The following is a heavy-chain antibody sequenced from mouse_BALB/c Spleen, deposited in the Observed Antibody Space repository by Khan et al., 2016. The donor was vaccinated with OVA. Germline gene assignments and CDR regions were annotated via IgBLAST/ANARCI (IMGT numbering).Heavy chain of an antibody. CDR3: ARRNCYSYVMDN. Sequence: QIQLVQSGPELKKPGETVKISCKASGHTFTKYGMNWVKQAPGKGLKWMGWINTYTGEPTDADDFNGRFAFSLETSASTAYMQLNNLTNEDSATYYCARRNCYSYVMDNWGQGTSVTVSS. V-gene: IGHV9-3-1*01. J-gene: IGHJ4*01. D-gene: IGHD4-1*02. CDR1: GHTFTKYG. CDR2: INTYTGEP.